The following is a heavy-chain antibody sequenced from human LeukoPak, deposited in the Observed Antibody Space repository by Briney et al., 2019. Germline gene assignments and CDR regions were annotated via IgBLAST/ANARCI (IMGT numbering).Heavy chain of an antibody. CDR2: IWYDGTNK. D-gene: IGHD3-22*01. CDR1: GFTFSSYG. Sequence: PGGSLRLSCAASGFTFSSYGMTWVRQAPGKGLEWVANIWYDGTNKHYADSVKGRFTISRDNSKNTLYLPMDSLRAEDTAVYYCARVIFNYDNSGLNYWGQGTLVTVSS. V-gene: IGHV3-33*01. CDR3: ARVIFNYDNSGLNY. J-gene: IGHJ4*02.